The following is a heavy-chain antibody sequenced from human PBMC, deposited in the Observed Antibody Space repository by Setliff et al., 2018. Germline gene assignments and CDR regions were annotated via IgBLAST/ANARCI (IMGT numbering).Heavy chain of an antibody. J-gene: IGHJ5*02. CDR3: ARRYCSGGSCDFDP. D-gene: IGHD2-15*01. Sequence: PSETLSLTCTVSGGSISSYYWSWIRQPPGKGLEWIGYIYYSGSTNYNPSLKSRVTISVDTSKNQFSLKLSSVTAADTAVYYCARRYCSGGSCDFDPWGQGTRVTVSS. CDR2: IYYSGST. V-gene: IGHV4-59*01. CDR1: GGSISSYY.